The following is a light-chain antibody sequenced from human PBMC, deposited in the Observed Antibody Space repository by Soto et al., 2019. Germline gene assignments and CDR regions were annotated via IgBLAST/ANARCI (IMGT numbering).Light chain of an antibody. V-gene: IGKV1-33*01. J-gene: IGKJ3*01. CDR1: QDISNY. CDR2: DAS. Sequence: DIQMTQSPSSLSASVGDRVTITCQASQDISNYLNWYQQKPGKAPKLLIYDASNLETGVPSRFSGSGSGTDFTFTISSRQPEDIATYYCQQYDNLPHPLFTFGPGTKVDIK. CDR3: QQYDNLPHPLFT.